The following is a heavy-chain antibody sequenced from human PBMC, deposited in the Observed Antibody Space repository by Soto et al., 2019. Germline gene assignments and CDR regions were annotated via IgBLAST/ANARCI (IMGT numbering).Heavy chain of an antibody. D-gene: IGHD3-22*01. CDR1: GGCFRGYY. V-gene: IGHV3-11*04. Sequence: LYLTCAVYGGCFRGYYLSWLRQAPGKGLEWVSYISSSGYTIYYADSVRGRFTISRDNAKNSLYLQMISLRAEDTAVYYCARVLHYYYDSSGPIDSWGQGTLVTAPQ. CDR2: ISSSGYTI. CDR3: ARVLHYYYDSSGPIDS. J-gene: IGHJ4*02.